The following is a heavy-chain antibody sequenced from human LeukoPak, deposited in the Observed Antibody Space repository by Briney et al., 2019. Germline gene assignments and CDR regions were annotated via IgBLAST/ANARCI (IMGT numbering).Heavy chain of an antibody. CDR1: GFTFNSYA. CDR2: ISSDGSRE. V-gene: IGHV3-30*01. CDR3: ARSPRESDY. Sequence: GGSLRLSCAASGFTFNSYAMHWVRQAPGKGLQWVAVISSDGSREFSADSVKGRFTISRDNSKNALYLQMNTLRAEDTAVYYCARSPRESDYWGQGTLVTVSS. J-gene: IGHJ4*02.